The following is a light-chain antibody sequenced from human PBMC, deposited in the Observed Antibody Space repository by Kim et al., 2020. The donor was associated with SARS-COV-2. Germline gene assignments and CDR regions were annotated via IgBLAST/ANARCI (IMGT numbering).Light chain of an antibody. Sequence: SYELTQPPSVSVSPGQTVSITCSGDKLGDKYACWYQQKPGQSPVLVIYQDSKRPSGIPERFSGSNSGNTATLTISGTQAMDEADYYCQAWDSSTAGWVFG. CDR3: QAWDSSTAGWV. J-gene: IGLJ3*02. CDR2: QDS. V-gene: IGLV3-1*01. CDR1: KLGDKY.